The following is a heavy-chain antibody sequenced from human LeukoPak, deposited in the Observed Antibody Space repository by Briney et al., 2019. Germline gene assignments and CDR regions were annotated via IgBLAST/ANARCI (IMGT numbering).Heavy chain of an antibody. V-gene: IGHV3-20*04. CDR3: ARDMIPTTDYYYGMDV. J-gene: IGHJ6*02. CDR1: GFTFDDDG. Sequence: PGGSLRLSCAASGFTFDDDGMSWVRQAPGKGLEWVSGINWNGGSTGYADSVKGRFTISRDNAKNSLYLQMNSLRAEDTAVYYCARDMIPTTDYYYGMDVWGQGTTVTVSS. CDR2: INWNGGST. D-gene: IGHD4-11*01.